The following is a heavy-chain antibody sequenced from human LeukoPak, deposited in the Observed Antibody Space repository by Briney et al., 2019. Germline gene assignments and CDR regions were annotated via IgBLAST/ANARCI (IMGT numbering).Heavy chain of an antibody. D-gene: IGHD3-10*01. CDR2: ISSSGSTI. V-gene: IGHV3-11*01. J-gene: IGHJ4*02. Sequence: GGSLRLSCAAPGFTFSDYYMSWIRQAPGKGLEWVSYISSSGSTIYYADSVKGRFTISRDNAKNSLYLQMNSLRAEDTAVYYCARAPDVLLWFGESSNFDYWGQGTLVTVSS. CDR1: GFTFSDYY. CDR3: ARAPDVLLWFGESSNFDY.